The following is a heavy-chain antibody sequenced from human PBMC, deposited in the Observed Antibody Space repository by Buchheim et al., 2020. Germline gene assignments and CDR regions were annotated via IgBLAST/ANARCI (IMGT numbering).Heavy chain of an antibody. Sequence: QVQLVESGGGVVQPGRSLRLSCAASGFTFSSYAMHWVRQAPGKGLEWVAVISYDGSNKYYADSVKGRFTISRDNSKNTLYLQMNSLRAEDTAVYYCARGQYYYGSGKLFDYWGQGTL. D-gene: IGHD3-10*01. J-gene: IGHJ4*02. CDR2: ISYDGSNK. V-gene: IGHV3-30*04. CDR3: ARGQYYYGSGKLFDY. CDR1: GFTFSSYA.